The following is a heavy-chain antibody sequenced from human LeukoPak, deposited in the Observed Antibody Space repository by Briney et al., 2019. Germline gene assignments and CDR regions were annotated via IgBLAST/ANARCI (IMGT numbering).Heavy chain of an antibody. Sequence: GASVKVSCKASGGTFSSYAISWVRQAPGQGLEWMGGIIPIFGTANYAQKFQGRVTITADESTSTAYMELSSLRSEDTAVYYCARDPEGSGSFYKTTPWFDPWGQGTLVTVSS. D-gene: IGHD1-26*01. J-gene: IGHJ5*02. CDR2: IIPIFGTA. V-gene: IGHV1-69*13. CDR1: GGTFSSYA. CDR3: ARDPEGSGSFYKTTPWFDP.